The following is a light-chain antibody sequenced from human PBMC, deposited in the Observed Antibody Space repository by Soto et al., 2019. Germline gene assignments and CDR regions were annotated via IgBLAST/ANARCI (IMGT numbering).Light chain of an antibody. Sequence: QSVLTQPASVSGSPGQSITISCTGTSSDVGGYNYVSWYQQHPGKAPKLMIYEVSNRPSGVSNRFSGYKSGNTASLTISGHQAEDEADYYCSSYTSSSTRVFGGGTKLTVL. J-gene: IGLJ3*02. CDR1: SSDVGGYNY. CDR3: SSYTSSSTRV. CDR2: EVS. V-gene: IGLV2-14*01.